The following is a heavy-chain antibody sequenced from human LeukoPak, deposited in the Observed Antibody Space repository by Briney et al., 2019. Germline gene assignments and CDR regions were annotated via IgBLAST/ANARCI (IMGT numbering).Heavy chain of an antibody. D-gene: IGHD3-9*01. CDR3: AKDRVLRYFDWLFDLDY. J-gene: IGHJ4*02. V-gene: IGHV3-30*02. Sequence: GGSLRLSCAASGFTFSSYGMHWVRQAPGKGLEWVAFIRYDGSNKYYADSVKGRFTISRDNSTNTLYLQMNSLRAEDTAVYYCAKDRVLRYFDWLFDLDYWGQGTLITVSS. CDR1: GFTFSSYG. CDR2: IRYDGSNK.